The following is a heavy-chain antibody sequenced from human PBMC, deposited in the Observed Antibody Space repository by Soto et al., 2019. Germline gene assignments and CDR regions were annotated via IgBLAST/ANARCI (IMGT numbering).Heavy chain of an antibody. J-gene: IGHJ5*02. CDR2: IYYSGST. CDR3: ARSLRFLEWLQQTPNWFDP. Sequence: PSETLSLTCTVSGGSISSGGYYWSWIRQHPGKGLEWIGYIYYSGSTHYNPSLKSRVTISVDTSKNQFSLKLSSVTAADTAVYYCARSLRFLEWLQQTPNWFDPWGQGTLVTVSS. CDR1: GGSISSGGYY. D-gene: IGHD3-3*01. V-gene: IGHV4-31*03.